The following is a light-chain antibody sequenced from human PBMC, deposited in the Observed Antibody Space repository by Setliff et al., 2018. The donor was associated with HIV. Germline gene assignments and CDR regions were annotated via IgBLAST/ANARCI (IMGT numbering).Light chain of an antibody. CDR1: SRDVGSYNL. V-gene: IGLV2-23*02. CDR3: CSYAGSSTFV. J-gene: IGLJ2*01. Sequence: QSVLTQPASVSGSPGQSITISCTGTSRDVGSYNLVSWYQQHPGKAPKLIIYEVSKRPSGVSNRFSGSNSGNTASLTISGLQTEDAADYYCCSYAGSSTFVFGGGTKVTVL. CDR2: EVS.